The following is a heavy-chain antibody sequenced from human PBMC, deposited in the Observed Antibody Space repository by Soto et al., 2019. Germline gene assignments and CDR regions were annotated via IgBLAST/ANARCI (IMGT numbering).Heavy chain of an antibody. CDR2: IIPIFDTS. CDR3: ARARYCSKTTCRVAFSDYYFAMDV. V-gene: IGHV1-69*01. CDR1: GGTFSSYA. Sequence: QVQLVQSGAEVKKPGSSVKGSCKASGGTFSSYAITWVRQAPGQGLEWMGGIIPIFDTSNYAQKFQGRVTITADDPTSTAYTELSSLRSEDSAIYYCARARYCSKTTCRVAFSDYYFAMDVWGQGTTVTGSS. D-gene: IGHD2-2*01. J-gene: IGHJ6*02.